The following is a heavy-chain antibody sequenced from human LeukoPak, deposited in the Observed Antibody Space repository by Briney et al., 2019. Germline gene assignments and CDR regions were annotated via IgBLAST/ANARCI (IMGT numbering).Heavy chain of an antibody. CDR2: INHSGST. Sequence: PSETLSLTCAVYGGSFSGYYWSWIRQPPGKGLEWIGEINHSGSTNYNPSLKSRVTMSVDTSKNQFSLKVRSVIAADTATYYCVRGKNGYNPWGQGTLVTVSS. CDR1: GGSFSGYY. CDR3: VRGKNGYNP. D-gene: IGHD5-24*01. V-gene: IGHV4-34*01. J-gene: IGHJ5*02.